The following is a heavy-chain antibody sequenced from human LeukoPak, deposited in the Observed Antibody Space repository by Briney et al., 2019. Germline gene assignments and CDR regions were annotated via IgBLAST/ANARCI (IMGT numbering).Heavy chain of an antibody. J-gene: IGHJ4*02. CDR2: ISYDGSNK. CDR3: AKEREDYGDYVFDY. Sequence: GGSLRLSCAASGFTFSSYGMHWVRQAPGKGLEWVAVISYDGSNKYYADSVKGRFTISRDNSKNTLYLQMNSLGAEDTAVYYCAKEREDYGDYVFDYWGQGTLVTVSS. V-gene: IGHV3-30*18. D-gene: IGHD4-17*01. CDR1: GFTFSSYG.